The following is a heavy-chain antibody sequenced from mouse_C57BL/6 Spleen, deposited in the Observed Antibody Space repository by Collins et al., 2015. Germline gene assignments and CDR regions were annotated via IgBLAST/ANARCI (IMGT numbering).Heavy chain of an antibody. CDR1: GYTFTSYW. Sequence: VQLQQSGPELVKPGASVKLSCKASGYTFTSYWMHWVKLRPGQGFEWIGEINPSNGGTNYNEKFKRKATLTVDKSSSTAYMQLSSLTSEDSAVYYCTIWVLRPESHYYAMDYWGQGTSVTVSS. J-gene: IGHJ4*01. CDR2: INPSNGGT. CDR3: TIWVLRPESHYYAMDY. D-gene: IGHD1-2*01. V-gene: IGHV1S16*01.